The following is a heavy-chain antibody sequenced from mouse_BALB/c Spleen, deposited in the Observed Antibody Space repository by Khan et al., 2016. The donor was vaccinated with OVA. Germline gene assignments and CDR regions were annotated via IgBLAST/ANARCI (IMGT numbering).Heavy chain of an antibody. CDR3: ARSPYVSYVLDN. CDR1: GHTFTNYG. D-gene: IGHD1-1*01. V-gene: IGHV9-3-1*01. CDR2: LNTHTGEP. J-gene: IGHJ4*01. Sequence: QIQLVQSGPALKKPGETVKISCKASGHTFTNYGMNWVKQAPGKGLQWMGWLNTHTGEPTYADGSNGRFAFSLETSASTAFLQINNLTNEDTATYFCARSPYVSYVLDNWGQGTSVTVAS.